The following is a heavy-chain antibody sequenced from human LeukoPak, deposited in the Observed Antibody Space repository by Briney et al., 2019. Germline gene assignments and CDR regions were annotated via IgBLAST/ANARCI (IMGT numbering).Heavy chain of an antibody. CDR2: TILIPGIP. D-gene: IGHD1-7*01. CDR1: GSTFRSYT. Sequence: SVRVSCKASGSTFRSYTMSWVRQAPGKGLKWMGWTILIPGIPDSAQTFKGRFTITPEKSTDTPSLELDSLRPEEPAVYYLSRAPLALIQTGTIESMPDNWFDSWGEGTQVTDSS. CDR3: SRAPLALIQTGTIESMPDNWFDS. V-gene: IGHV1-69*10. J-gene: IGHJ5*01.